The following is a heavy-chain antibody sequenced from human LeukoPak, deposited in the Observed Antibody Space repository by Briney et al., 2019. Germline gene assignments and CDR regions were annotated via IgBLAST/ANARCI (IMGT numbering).Heavy chain of an antibody. V-gene: IGHV3-30*02. J-gene: IGHJ3*02. CDR3: ARDPSRSFDI. CDR1: GFTFSSYG. D-gene: IGHD4-17*01. Sequence: GGSLRLSCAASGFTFSSYGMHWVRQAPGKGLEWVAFIRYDGSNKYYADSVKGRFTISRDNSKNTLYLQMNSLRAEDTAVYYCARDPSRSFDIWGQGTMVTVSS. CDR2: IRYDGSNK.